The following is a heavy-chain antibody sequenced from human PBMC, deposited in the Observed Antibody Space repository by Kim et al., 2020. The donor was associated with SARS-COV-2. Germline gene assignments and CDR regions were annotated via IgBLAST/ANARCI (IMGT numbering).Heavy chain of an antibody. J-gene: IGHJ4*02. CDR3: ARELVSGYYSNLDY. Sequence: AAPVKGSFTHSRDNSKNTLYLQMNSLRAEDTAVYYGARELVSGYYSNLDYWGQGTLVTVSS. D-gene: IGHD3-9*01. V-gene: IGHV3-30*01.